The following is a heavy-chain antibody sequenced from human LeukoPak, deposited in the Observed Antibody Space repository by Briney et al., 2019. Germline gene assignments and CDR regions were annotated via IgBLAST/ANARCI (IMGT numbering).Heavy chain of an antibody. V-gene: IGHV4-39*01. CDR1: GGSATNSSGYY. CDR3: ARRRGDPGAFDI. D-gene: IGHD2-21*02. CDR2: FYYRGNT. J-gene: IGHJ3*02. Sequence: PSETLSLTCSVSGGSATNSSGYYWAWIRQPPGKGLEWIGSFYYRGNTYYNLSLKSRLTISVDTSKNQFSLKMSSVTATDTAIYYCARRRGDPGAFDIWGQGTQVTVSS.